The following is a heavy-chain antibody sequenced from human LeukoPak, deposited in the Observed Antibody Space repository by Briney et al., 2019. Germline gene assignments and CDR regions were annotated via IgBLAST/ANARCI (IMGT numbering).Heavy chain of an antibody. V-gene: IGHV3-23*01. J-gene: IGHJ4*02. CDR1: GITFSNYP. Sequence: GGSLRLSCVASGITFSNYPMSWVRQTPGKGLEWVSAITNTGGGTYYADSVKGRFTISRDNSKNTLYLQMNSLRADDTAVYYCAKRGLKEFDYWGQGTLVTVSS. D-gene: IGHD3-10*01. CDR2: ITNTGGGT. CDR3: AKRGLKEFDY.